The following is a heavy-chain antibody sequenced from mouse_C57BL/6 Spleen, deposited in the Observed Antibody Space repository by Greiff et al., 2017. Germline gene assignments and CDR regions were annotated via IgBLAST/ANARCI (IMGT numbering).Heavy chain of an antibody. CDR2: IRNKANGYTT. Sequence: DVKLVESGGGLVQPGGSLSLSCAASGFTFTDYYMSWVRQPPGQALEWLGFIRNKANGYTTEYSASVKGRFTISRDNSQSILYLQMNALRAEDSATYYCARGYYGSSPWFAYWGQGTLVTVSA. CDR1: GFTFTDYY. V-gene: IGHV7-3*01. CDR3: ARGYYGSSPWFAY. D-gene: IGHD1-1*01. J-gene: IGHJ3*01.